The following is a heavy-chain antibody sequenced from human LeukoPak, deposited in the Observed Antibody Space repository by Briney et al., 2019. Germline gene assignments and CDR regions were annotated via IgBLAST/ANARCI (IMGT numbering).Heavy chain of an antibody. V-gene: IGHV4-59*01. D-gene: IGHD4-17*01. CDR3: ARDPHYGDILNDPFDI. CDR2: INYSGNT. Sequence: PSETLSLTCTVSGGSISRYYWSWIRQPPGKGLEWIGYINYSGNTKYNPSLKSRVTISVDTSKNQFSLKLSSVTAADTAVYFCARDPHYGDILNDPFDIWGQGTMVTVSS. J-gene: IGHJ3*02. CDR1: GGSISRYY.